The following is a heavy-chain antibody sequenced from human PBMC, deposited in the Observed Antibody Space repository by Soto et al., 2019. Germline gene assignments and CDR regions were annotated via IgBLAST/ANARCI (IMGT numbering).Heavy chain of an antibody. V-gene: IGHV1-18*01. Sequence: QVQLVQSGAEVKKPGASVKVSCKASGYTFTSYGISWVRQAPGQGLEWMGWIRAYNGNTNYAQKVQGRVTMTTDTSTSTAYMERMCLRSDDTAVYYCERAGPIFGVVNWFAPRGPGTLVTVSS. D-gene: IGHD3-3*01. J-gene: IGHJ5*02. CDR3: ERAGPIFGVVNWFAP. CDR2: IRAYNGNT. CDR1: GYTFTSYG.